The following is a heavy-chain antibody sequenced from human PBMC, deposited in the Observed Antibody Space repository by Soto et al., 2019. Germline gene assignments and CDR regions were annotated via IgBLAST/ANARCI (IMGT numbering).Heavy chain of an antibody. J-gene: IGHJ6*02. V-gene: IGHV3-15*01. CDR2: IKSKTDGGTT. CDR3: STEIGVYGLDF. CDR1: AFSFTNAW. Sequence: EVQLVESGGGLVQPGGSLRLSCAASAFSFTNAWMTWVRQAPGKGLEWLGRIKSKTDGGTTDYAAPVKGRFTISRDESQSTLYLQMTSLRTEDTARYYCSTEIGVYGLDFWGQGTTVTVSS. D-gene: IGHD3-10*01.